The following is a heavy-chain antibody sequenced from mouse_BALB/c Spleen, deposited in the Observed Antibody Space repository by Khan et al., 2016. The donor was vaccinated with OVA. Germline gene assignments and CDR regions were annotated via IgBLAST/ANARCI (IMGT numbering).Heavy chain of an antibody. CDR3: TRKGFGNYESWDY. D-gene: IGHD2-1*01. Sequence: VQLQQSGTVLARPGASVKMSCKASGYTFTSYWMHWVKQRPGQGLEWIGAIYPGNSDSNYNQKFKGKAKLTAVTSTSTAYMELNSLKNEDSAVYYCTRKGFGNYESWDYWGQGTTRTVSA. V-gene: IGHV1-5*01. CDR1: GYTFTSYW. J-gene: IGHJ2*01. CDR2: IYPGNSDS.